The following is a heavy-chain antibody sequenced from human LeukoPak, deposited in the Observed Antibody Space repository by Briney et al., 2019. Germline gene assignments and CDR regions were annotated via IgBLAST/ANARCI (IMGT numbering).Heavy chain of an antibody. V-gene: IGHV3-21*01. D-gene: IGHD5-24*01. CDR1: GFTFIDYS. CDR2: ISSSSSLK. CDR3: ARDPGVTNDYNVDY. Sequence: GGSLRLSCEASGFTFIDYSMNWVRQAPGKGLEWVSSISSSSSLKYYAESVKGRFTISRDNAKNSLFLQMNILTAEDTAICYCARDPGVTNDYNVDYWGQGTLVTVSS. J-gene: IGHJ4*02.